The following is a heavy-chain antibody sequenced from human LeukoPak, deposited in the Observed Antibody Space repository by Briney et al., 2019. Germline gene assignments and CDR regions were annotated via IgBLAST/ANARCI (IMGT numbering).Heavy chain of an antibody. D-gene: IGHD5-12*01. CDR3: AKQSSGYDWKQGFFDY. Sequence: PGGSLRLSCAASGFTFSSYAMSWVRQAPGKGLEWVSAISGSGGSTYYADSVKGRFTISRDNSKNTLYLQMNSLRAEDTAVYYCAKQSSGYDWKQGFFDYWGQGTLVTASS. J-gene: IGHJ4*02. V-gene: IGHV3-23*01. CDR1: GFTFSSYA. CDR2: ISGSGGST.